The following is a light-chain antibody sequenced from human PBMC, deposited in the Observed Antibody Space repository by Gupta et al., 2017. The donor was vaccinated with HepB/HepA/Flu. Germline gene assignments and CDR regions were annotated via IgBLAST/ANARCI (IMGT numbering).Light chain of an antibody. Sequence: DVVMTQSPDSLAVSLGERATINCKSSQSVLYNSDNKNYLAWYQQTPGQSPKLLIYWASTRESGVSDRFSGSGSGTDFTLTISSLQAEDVAVYYCQQDYSAPPSFGQGTRLELK. V-gene: IGKV4-1*01. CDR3: QQDYSAPPS. CDR1: QSVLYNSDNKNY. J-gene: IGKJ2*01. CDR2: WAS.